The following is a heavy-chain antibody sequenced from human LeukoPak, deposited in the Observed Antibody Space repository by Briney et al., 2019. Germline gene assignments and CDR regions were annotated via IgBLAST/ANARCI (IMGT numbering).Heavy chain of an antibody. D-gene: IGHD3-22*01. CDR3: ARDVLRYYDSSGTVDY. V-gene: IGHV3-33*01. Sequence: PGGSLRLSCAASGFTFSSYGMHWVRQAPGKGLEWVAAIWYDGSNKYYADSVKGRFTISRDNSKNTLYLQMNSLRAEDTAVYYCARDVLRYYDSSGTVDYWGQGTLVTVSS. J-gene: IGHJ4*02. CDR1: GFTFSSYG. CDR2: IWYDGSNK.